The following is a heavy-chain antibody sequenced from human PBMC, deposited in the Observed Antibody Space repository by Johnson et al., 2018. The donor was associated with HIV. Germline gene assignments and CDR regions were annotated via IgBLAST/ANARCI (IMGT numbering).Heavy chain of an antibody. D-gene: IGHD4-23*01. V-gene: IGHV3-30*04. CDR3: AREEGVGDDYGGKSAFDI. CDR2: ISYDGSNK. J-gene: IGHJ3*02. CDR1: GFTFSSYA. Sequence: QVQLVESGGGVVQPGRSLRLSCAASGFTFSSYAMHWVRQAPGKGLEWVAVISYDGSNKYYADSVKGRFTISRDNFKNTLYLQMNSLRAEDTAVYYCAREEGVGDDYGGKSAFDIWGQGTMVTVSS.